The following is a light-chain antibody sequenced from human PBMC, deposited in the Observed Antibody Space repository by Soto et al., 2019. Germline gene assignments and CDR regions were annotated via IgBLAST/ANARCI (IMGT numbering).Light chain of an antibody. J-gene: IGKJ1*01. CDR1: QSISNW. Sequence: DIQMTPSPSTLPASVGYRVTITCRASQSISNWLAWYQQKPGKAPKLLIYDASSLESGVPSRFSGSGSGTEFTLTISTLQPDDFATYYCQQYDSYPWTFGQGTKVDIK. CDR2: DAS. V-gene: IGKV1-5*01. CDR3: QQYDSYPWT.